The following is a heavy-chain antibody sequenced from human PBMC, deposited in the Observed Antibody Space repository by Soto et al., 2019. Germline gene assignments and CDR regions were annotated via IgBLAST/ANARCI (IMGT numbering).Heavy chain of an antibody. V-gene: IGHV1-69*06. J-gene: IGHJ5*02. D-gene: IGHD3-10*01. CDR1: GVACSGWC. Sequence: GALVTVSANPAGVACSGWCTTYEQKTPIQALEWMGGIIPIFGKANYAQKFQSRVTITADKSTSTAYMELSSLISEDTAVYYCAREEGLLWFGKHNWFDPWGQGTLVTVSS. CDR2: IIPIFGKA. CDR3: AREEGLLWFGKHNWFDP.